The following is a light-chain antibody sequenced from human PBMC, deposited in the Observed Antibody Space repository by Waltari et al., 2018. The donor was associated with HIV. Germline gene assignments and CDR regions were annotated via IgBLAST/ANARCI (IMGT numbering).Light chain of an antibody. CDR3: QSYDSSLSGSFV. J-gene: IGLJ1*01. V-gene: IGLV1-40*01. CDR2: ADD. CDR1: SSNIGAGYD. Sequence: QSVLTQPPSVSGAPGQRVTISCTGRSSNIGAGYDVPWFQQLPGTAPKLLIYADDNRPSGVPDRFSGSKSGTSASLAITGLQAEDEADYYCQSYDSSLSGSFVFGTGTKVTVL.